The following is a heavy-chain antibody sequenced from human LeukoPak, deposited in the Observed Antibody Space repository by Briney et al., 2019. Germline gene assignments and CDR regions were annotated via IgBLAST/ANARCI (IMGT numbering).Heavy chain of an antibody. CDR3: ARGRSSGWYKDYYYYGMDV. D-gene: IGHD6-19*01. Sequence: SETLSLTCTVSGGSISSGGYYWSWLRQHQGTGLEWIGYIYYSGSTYYNPSLKSRVTISVDTSKNQFSLKLSSVTAADTAVYYCARGRSSGWYKDYYYYGMDVWGQGTTVTVSS. V-gene: IGHV4-31*03. CDR1: GGSISSGGYY. J-gene: IGHJ6*02. CDR2: IYYSGST.